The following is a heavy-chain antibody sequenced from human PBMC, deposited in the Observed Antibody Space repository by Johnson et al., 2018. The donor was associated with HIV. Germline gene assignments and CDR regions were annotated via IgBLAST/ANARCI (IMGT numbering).Heavy chain of an antibody. CDR1: GFTFSDYY. D-gene: IGHD1-26*01. CDR2: INSDGSII. J-gene: IGHJ3*02. V-gene: IGHV3-74*02. Sequence: VQLVESGGGLVKPGGSLRLSCAASGFTFSDYYMSWIRRAPGKGLVWVSRINSDGSIISYADSVKGRLTISRDNAKNTLFLQMNSLRPEDTAVYYCAAMMPGGSYYDMGAFDICGQGTMVTVSS. CDR3: AAMMPGGSYYDMGAFDI.